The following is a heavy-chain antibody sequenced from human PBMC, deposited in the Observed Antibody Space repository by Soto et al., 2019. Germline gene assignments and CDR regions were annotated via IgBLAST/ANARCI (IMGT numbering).Heavy chain of an antibody. D-gene: IGHD6-6*01. CDR2: ISYDGSNK. CDR3: ARDREYSSLHWYFDL. Sequence: GGSLRLSCAASGFTFSSYAMHWVRQAPGKGLEWVAVISYDGSNKYYADSVKGRFTISRDNSKNTLYLQMNSLRAEDTAVYYCARDREYSSLHWYFDLWGRGTLVTVSS. J-gene: IGHJ2*01. CDR1: GFTFSSYA. V-gene: IGHV3-30*04.